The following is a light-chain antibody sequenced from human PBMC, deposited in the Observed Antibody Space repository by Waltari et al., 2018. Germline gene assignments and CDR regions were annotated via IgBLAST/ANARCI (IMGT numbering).Light chain of an antibody. CDR1: DSNIGSNY. V-gene: IGLV1-51*01. J-gene: IGLJ3*02. CDR2: QKN. Sequence: QSVLTQPPSVSAAPVPKVTISCSVRDSNIGSNYVAWYQQVPGTAPQHLIYQKNKRLSVTPDRFSGSKSGTSATLDITTRQTGDEADYYCAAWDNSLNTGVFGGRTKLTVL. CDR3: AAWDNSLNTGV.